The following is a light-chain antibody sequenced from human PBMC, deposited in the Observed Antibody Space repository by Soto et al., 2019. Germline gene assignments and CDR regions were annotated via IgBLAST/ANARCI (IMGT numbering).Light chain of an antibody. Sequence: EIVLTQSPATLSLFPGERATLSCRASQSVSIYLAWYQQKPGQAPRLLIYDASNRATGIPARFSGSGSGTDFTLTISSLEREDFAVYYCQQRSNWPPEITFGQGARLEIK. CDR2: DAS. J-gene: IGKJ5*01. CDR1: QSVSIY. CDR3: QQRSNWPPEIT. V-gene: IGKV3-11*01.